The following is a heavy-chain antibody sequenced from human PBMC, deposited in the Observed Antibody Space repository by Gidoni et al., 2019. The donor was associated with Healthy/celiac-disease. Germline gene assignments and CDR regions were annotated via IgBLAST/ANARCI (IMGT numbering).Heavy chain of an antibody. Sequence: QVQRVESGGGVVQPGRSLRLSCAATGCTFSSYGMPWVRQAPGKGLAWVAVIVYAGSTKYYADSVKGRFTLSRDNSKHPLYLQMTSLRAEDTALYYCAKGRRVFWSGYYYYFDSWGQGTLVPVSS. D-gene: IGHD3-3*01. CDR2: IVYAGSTK. J-gene: IGHJ4*02. CDR3: AKGRRVFWSGYYYYFDS. V-gene: IGHV3-30*18. CDR1: GCTFSSYG.